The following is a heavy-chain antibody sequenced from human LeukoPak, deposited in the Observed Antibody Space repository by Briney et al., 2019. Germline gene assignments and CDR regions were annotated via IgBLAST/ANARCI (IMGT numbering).Heavy chain of an antibody. CDR2: IYYSGST. V-gene: IGHV4-39*07. Sequence: PSETLSLTCTVSGGSISSSSYYWGWIRQPPGKGLEWIGSIYYSGSTYYNPSLKSRVTISVDTSKNQFSLKLSSVTAADTAVCYCARAPPRAWIQLPYYFDYWGQGTLVTVSS. D-gene: IGHD5-18*01. CDR3: ARAPPRAWIQLPYYFDY. CDR1: GGSISSSSYY. J-gene: IGHJ4*02.